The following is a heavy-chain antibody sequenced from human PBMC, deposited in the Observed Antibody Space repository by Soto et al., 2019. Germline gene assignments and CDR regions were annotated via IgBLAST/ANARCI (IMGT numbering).Heavy chain of an antibody. D-gene: IGHD3-22*01. J-gene: IGHJ3*02. CDR3: ARVRDSSGPLQAFDI. CDR1: GYTFTGYY. Sequence: ASVKVSCKASGYTFTGYYMHWVRQAAGQGLEWMGWINPNSGGTNYAQKFQGWVTMTRDTSISTAYMELSRLRSDDTAVYYCARVRDSSGPLQAFDIWGQGTMVTVSS. V-gene: IGHV1-2*04. CDR2: INPNSGGT.